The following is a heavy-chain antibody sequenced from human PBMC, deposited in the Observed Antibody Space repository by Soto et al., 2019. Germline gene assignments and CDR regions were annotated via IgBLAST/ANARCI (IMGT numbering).Heavy chain of an antibody. D-gene: IGHD6-19*01. CDR2: INPTTGAT. V-gene: IGHV1-2*02. Sequence: ASVKVSCKASGYTFTAQYLHWVRKAPGEGLEWMGWINPTTGATRHAQKFQGRVTMTRDTSMSTAYLEVRSLRPDDTAVHYCAKGDSSWVSWFDPWGQGTLVTVSS. CDR3: AKGDSSWVSWFDP. CDR1: GYTFTAQY. J-gene: IGHJ5*02.